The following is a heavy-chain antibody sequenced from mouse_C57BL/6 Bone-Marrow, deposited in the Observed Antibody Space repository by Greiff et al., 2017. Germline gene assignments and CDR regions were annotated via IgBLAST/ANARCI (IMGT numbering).Heavy chain of an antibody. CDR3: ARHPLQAMDD. J-gene: IGHJ4*01. CDR1: GFTFSDYG. CDR2: ISNLAYSI. Sequence: EVKVEESGGGLVQPGGSLKLSCAASGFTFSDYGMAWVRQAPRKGPEWVAFISNLAYSIYYADTVTGRFTISGENAKNTLYLEMSSLRSEDTAMYYCARHPLQAMDDWGQGTSVTVSS. V-gene: IGHV5-15*04.